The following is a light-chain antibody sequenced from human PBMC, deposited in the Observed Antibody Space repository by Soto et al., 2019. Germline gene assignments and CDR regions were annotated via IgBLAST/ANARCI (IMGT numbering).Light chain of an antibody. CDR3: RQRSSWYLT. Sequence: EIVMTQSPSTLSLSPGERATLSCRASQSVTSYLAWYQQRPGQAPRLLINDASPRATSIPDRFSGSGSGADFSLTSISRLQPDFVVYYCRQRSSWYLTFGQGTRLDIK. V-gene: IGKV3-11*01. CDR1: QSVTSY. J-gene: IGKJ5*01. CDR2: DAS.